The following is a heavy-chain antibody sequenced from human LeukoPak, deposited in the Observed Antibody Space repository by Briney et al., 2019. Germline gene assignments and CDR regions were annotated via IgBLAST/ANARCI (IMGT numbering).Heavy chain of an antibody. D-gene: IGHD3-3*01. V-gene: IGHV3-9*03. J-gene: IGHJ4*02. CDR1: GFTFDDYA. CDR2: ISWNSGSI. CDR3: AKAIRSDFWSGYYFDY. Sequence: GRSLRLSCAASGFTFDDYAMHWVRQAPGKGLEWVSGISWNSGSIGYADSVKGRFTISRDNAKNSLYLQMNSPRAEDMALYYCAKAIRSDFWSGYYFDYWGQGTLVTVSS.